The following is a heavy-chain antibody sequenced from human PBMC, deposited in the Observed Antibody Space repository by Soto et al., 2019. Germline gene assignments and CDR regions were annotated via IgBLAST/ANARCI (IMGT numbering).Heavy chain of an antibody. J-gene: IGHJ6*03. CDR1: GYTFTSYD. Sequence: GASVKVSCKASGYTFTSYDINCVRQATGQGLEWMGWMNPNSGNTGYAQKFQGRVTMTRNTSISTAYMELSSLRSEDTAVYYCARARQIVPASYYYYYMDVWGKGTTVTVSS. V-gene: IGHV1-8*01. CDR2: MNPNSGNT. CDR3: ARARQIVPASYYYYYMDV. D-gene: IGHD2-2*01.